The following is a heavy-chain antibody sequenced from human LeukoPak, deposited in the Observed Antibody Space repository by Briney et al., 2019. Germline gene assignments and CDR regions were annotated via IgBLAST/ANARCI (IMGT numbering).Heavy chain of an antibody. V-gene: IGHV3-30*03. Sequence: QPGGSLRLSCAASGFTFSSYGMHWVRQAPGKGLELVAVISYDGSNKYYADSVKGRFTIPSDNSKNELYVQMNIMRDEVMGVYLCARGETLTFWGQGTLVTVSS. CDR1: GFTFSSYG. CDR2: ISYDGSNK. J-gene: IGHJ4*02. CDR3: ARGETLTF. D-gene: IGHD5-24*01.